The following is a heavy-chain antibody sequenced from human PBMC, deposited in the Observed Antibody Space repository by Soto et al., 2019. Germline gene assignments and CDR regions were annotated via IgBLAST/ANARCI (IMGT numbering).Heavy chain of an antibody. D-gene: IGHD3-10*01. Sequence: SETLSLTCAVYGGSFSGYYWSWIRQPPGKGLEWIGEINHSGSTNYNPSLKSRVTIAGDTSKNQFSLKLSSVTAADTAVYYCAREGYYYGSGSYYKTRNWFDPWGQGTLVTVSS. CDR2: INHSGST. J-gene: IGHJ5*02. CDR1: GGSFSGYY. V-gene: IGHV4-34*01. CDR3: AREGYYYGSGSYYKTRNWFDP.